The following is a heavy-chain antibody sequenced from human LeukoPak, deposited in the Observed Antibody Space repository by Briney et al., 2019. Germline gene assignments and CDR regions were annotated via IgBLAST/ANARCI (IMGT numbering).Heavy chain of an antibody. CDR2: VSYEGTIK. V-gene: IGHV3-30*14. J-gene: IGHJ5*01. CDR1: EFAFSNFA. Sequence: GRSLRLSCAASEFAFSNFAMHWVRQAPGKGLEWVAVVSYEGTIKYYTDSAKGRFTISRDNSGNIISLQMNNLTTEDTAIYYCAREKFDSWGQGALVTVSP. CDR3: AREKFDS.